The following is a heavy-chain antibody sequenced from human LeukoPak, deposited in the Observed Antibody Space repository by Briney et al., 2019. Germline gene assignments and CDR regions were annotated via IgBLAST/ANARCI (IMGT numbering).Heavy chain of an antibody. J-gene: IGHJ4*02. D-gene: IGHD1-26*01. CDR2: VHSGGGT. CDR3: AKDVGKWESLHFFDY. V-gene: IGHV3-53*01. CDR1: GFTVSSNY. Sequence: GGSLRLSCAASGFTVSSNYMSWVRQAPGKGLEWVAVVHSGGGTYYADSVKGRFTISRDNSKNTLFLQMNSLRAEDTAVYYCAKDVGKWESLHFFDYWGQGTLVTVSS.